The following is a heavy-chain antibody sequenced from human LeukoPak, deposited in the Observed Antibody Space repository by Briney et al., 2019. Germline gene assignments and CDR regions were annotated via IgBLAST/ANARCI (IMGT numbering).Heavy chain of an antibody. Sequence: ASVKVSCKASGYTFTSYDINWVRQATGQGLEWMGWMNPNSGNTGYAQKFQGRVTMTRDTSITTAYMELSSLSSEDTAMYYCAREPSLQSSSSYNYWGQGTPVTVSS. CDR3: AREPSLQSSSSYNY. CDR2: MNPNSGNT. J-gene: IGHJ4*02. D-gene: IGHD6-6*01. CDR1: GYTFTSYD. V-gene: IGHV1-8*01.